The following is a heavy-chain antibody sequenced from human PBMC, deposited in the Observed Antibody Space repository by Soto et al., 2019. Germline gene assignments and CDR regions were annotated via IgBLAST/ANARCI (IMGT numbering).Heavy chain of an antibody. V-gene: IGHV1-3*01. Sequence: QVQLVQSGAEVKKPGASVKVSCKASGYSFTSYAMHWVRQAPGQRLEWMGWINAGNGNTKYSQKFQGRVTITRDTSASTAYMELSSLRSEDTAVYYCARVYCSSTSCYYYYGMDVWGQRTTVTVSS. CDR3: ARVYCSSTSCYYYYGMDV. D-gene: IGHD2-2*01. CDR2: INAGNGNT. J-gene: IGHJ6*02. CDR1: GYSFTSYA.